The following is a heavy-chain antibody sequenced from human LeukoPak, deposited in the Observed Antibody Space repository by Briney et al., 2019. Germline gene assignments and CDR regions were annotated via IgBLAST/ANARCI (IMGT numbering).Heavy chain of an antibody. CDR3: ARDPHPRLTGGDRLKEAFDI. V-gene: IGHV4-31*03. J-gene: IGHJ3*02. CDR1: GGSISSGGYY. CDR2: IYYSGST. D-gene: IGHD2-21*02. Sequence: SETLSLTCTVSGGSISSGGYYWSWIRQHPGKGLEWIGYIYYSGSTYYNPSLKSRVTISVDTSKNQFSLKLSSVTAADTAVYYCARDPHPRLTGGDRLKEAFDIWGQGTMVTVSS.